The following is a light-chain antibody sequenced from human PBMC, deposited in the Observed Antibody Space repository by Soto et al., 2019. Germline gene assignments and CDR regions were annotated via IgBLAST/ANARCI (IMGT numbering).Light chain of an antibody. Sequence: EIVVTQSPALLSVSPGERATLSCRASQSVRSNFAWYQQKPGQAPRLLIYGASTRAPGIPGSFSGSGSGTEFPLTISSLQSEDFAVYYCQQYNDWPPWTFGQGTKVEIK. CDR2: GAS. J-gene: IGKJ1*01. CDR1: QSVRSN. V-gene: IGKV3-15*01. CDR3: QQYNDWPPWT.